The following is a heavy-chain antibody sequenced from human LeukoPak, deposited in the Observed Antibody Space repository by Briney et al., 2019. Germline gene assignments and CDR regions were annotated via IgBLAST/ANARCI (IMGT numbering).Heavy chain of an antibody. Sequence: SETLSLTCAVYGGSFSGYYWSWIRQPPGKGLEWIGYIYYSGSTNYNPSLKSRVTISVDTSKNQFSLKLSSVTAADTAVYYCARQTRGYFDLWGRGTLVTVSS. CDR1: GGSFSGYY. CDR3: ARQTRGYFDL. J-gene: IGHJ2*01. V-gene: IGHV4-59*08. CDR2: IYYSGST.